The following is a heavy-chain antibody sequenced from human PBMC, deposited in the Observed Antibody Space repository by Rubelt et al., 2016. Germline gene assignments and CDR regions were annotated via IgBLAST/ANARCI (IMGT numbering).Heavy chain of an antibody. Sequence: QVQLVQSGAEVKKPGASVKVSCKASGYTFTSYGISWVRQAPGQGLEWMGWISAYKGNTYSSVRLQGRATMTTDTSTSTAYMGLRCLRSDETAVYYCARDLMTTVDYRGQGTQVTVSS. CDR3: ARDLMTTVDY. V-gene: IGHV1-18*01. D-gene: IGHD4-17*01. CDR2: ISAYKGNT. J-gene: IGHJ4*02. CDR1: GYTFTSYG.